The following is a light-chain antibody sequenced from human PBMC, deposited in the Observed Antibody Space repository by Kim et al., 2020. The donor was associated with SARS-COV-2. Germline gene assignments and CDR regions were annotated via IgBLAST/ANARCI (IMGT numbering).Light chain of an antibody. V-gene: IGKV1-16*01. CDR2: AAS. CDR3: QQYKSYPLS. J-gene: IGKJ4*01. CDR1: QGISSS. Sequence: DIQMTQSPSSLSASVGDRVTITCRASQGISSSLAWVQQKPGKAPETLIYAASTLESGVPSRFGGSGSGTDFTLTISSLQPEDFATYYCQQYKSYPLSFGGGTKVEI.